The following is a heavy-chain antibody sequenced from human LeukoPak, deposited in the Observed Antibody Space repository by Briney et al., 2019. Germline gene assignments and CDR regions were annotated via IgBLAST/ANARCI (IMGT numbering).Heavy chain of an antibody. Sequence: GGSLRLSCAASGFTFSTYWMFWVRQAPGKGLVWVSRINSDGSITNYADSVKGRFTISRDNAKNTLYLQMNSLRAEDTAVYYCARDVSGPGYWGQGTLVTVSS. CDR2: INSDGSIT. D-gene: IGHD6-25*01. V-gene: IGHV3-74*01. CDR1: GFTFSTYW. J-gene: IGHJ4*02. CDR3: ARDVSGPGY.